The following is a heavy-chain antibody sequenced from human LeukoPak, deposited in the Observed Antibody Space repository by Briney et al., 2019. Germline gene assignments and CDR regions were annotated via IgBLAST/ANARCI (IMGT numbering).Heavy chain of an antibody. J-gene: IGHJ4*02. D-gene: IGHD3-22*01. CDR3: ARGDSSGYRY. Sequence: PSETLSLTCAVYGGSFSGYYWSWIRQPPGKGLEWIGEINHSGSTNYNPSLKSRVTISVDTSKNQFSLKLSPVTAADTAVYYCARGDSSGYRYWGQGILVTVSS. V-gene: IGHV4-34*01. CDR2: INHSGST. CDR1: GGSFSGYY.